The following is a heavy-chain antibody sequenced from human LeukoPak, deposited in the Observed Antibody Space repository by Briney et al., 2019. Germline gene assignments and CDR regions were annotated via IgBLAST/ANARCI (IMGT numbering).Heavy chain of an antibody. CDR1: GGSISSYY. Sequence: SETLSLTCTVSGGSISSYYWSWIRQPPGKGLEWIGYIYYSGSTNYNPSLKSRVTISVDTSKDQFSLKLSSVTAADTAVYYCARYYGDYGLDYWGQGTLATVSS. CDR2: IYYSGST. CDR3: ARYYGDYGLDY. D-gene: IGHD4-17*01. V-gene: IGHV4-59*01. J-gene: IGHJ4*02.